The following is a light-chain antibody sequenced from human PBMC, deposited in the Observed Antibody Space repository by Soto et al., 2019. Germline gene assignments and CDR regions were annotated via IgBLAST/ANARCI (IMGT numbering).Light chain of an antibody. Sequence: DRQMTRSRSTLPASVGDRVTITCRASQSMSYLSAWYQQKPATAPKVLINHASSLQSGVPSRFSGSGSGTEFTLTISSLQRDDVATYFCQQGYSTPLTFGQGTKVDIK. CDR3: QQGYSTPLT. V-gene: IGKV1-5*01. CDR1: QSMSYL. J-gene: IGKJ1*01. CDR2: HAS.